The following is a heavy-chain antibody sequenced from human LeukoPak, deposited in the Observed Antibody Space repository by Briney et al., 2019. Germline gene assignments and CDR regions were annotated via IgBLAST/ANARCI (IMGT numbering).Heavy chain of an antibody. V-gene: IGHV3-7*01. J-gene: IGHJ4*02. CDR3: AARHIIAVAPFDY. D-gene: IGHD6-19*01. Sequence: GGSLRLSCAASGFTFSSYWMSWVRQAPGKGLEWVANIKQDGSEKYYVDSVKGRFTISRDNAKNSLYLQMNSLRAEDTAVYYCAARHIIAVAPFDYWGQGTLVTVSS. CDR1: GFTFSSYW. CDR2: IKQDGSEK.